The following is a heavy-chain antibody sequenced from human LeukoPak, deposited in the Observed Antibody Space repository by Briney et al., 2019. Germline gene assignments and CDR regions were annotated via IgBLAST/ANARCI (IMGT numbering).Heavy chain of an antibody. CDR3: ARDNSVGDIAWWFDP. CDR1: GFTFSSYA. D-gene: IGHD3-16*02. J-gene: IGHJ5*02. V-gene: IGHV3-30*04. Sequence: PGRSLRLSCAASGFTFSSYAMHWVRQAPGKGLEWVAVISYDGSNKYYADSVKGRFTISRDNSKNTLYLQMNSLRAEDTAVYYCARDNSVGDIAWWFDPRGQGTLVTVSS. CDR2: ISYDGSNK.